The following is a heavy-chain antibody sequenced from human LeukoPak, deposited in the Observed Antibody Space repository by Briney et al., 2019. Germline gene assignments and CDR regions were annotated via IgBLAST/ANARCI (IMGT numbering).Heavy chain of an antibody. D-gene: IGHD1-26*01. CDR1: GFTFSAYG. Sequence: GGSLRLSCTASGFTFSAYGMNWVRQAPGKGLEWVSAISGSGGSTYYADSVKGRFTISRDNSKNTLYLQMNSLRTEDTAVYYCAKGRVGANGYYYYGMDVWGQGTTVTVSS. CDR3: AKGRVGANGYYYYGMDV. CDR2: ISGSGGST. J-gene: IGHJ6*02. V-gene: IGHV3-23*01.